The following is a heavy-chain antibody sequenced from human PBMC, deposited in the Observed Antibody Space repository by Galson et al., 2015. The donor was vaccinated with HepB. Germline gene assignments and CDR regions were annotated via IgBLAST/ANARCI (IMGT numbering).Heavy chain of an antibody. CDR3: AKLIGYCSSTSCDNFDY. CDR1: GFTFSSYA. V-gene: IGHV3-23*01. D-gene: IGHD2-2*01. CDR2: ISGSGGST. J-gene: IGHJ4*02. Sequence: SLRLSCAASGFTFSSYAMSWVRQAPGKGLEWVSAISGSGGSTYYADSVKGRFTISRDNSKNTLYLQMNSLRAEDTAVYYCAKLIGYCSSTSCDNFDYWGQGTLVTVSS.